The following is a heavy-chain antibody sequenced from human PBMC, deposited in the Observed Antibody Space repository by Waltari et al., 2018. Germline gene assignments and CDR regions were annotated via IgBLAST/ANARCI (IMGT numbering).Heavy chain of an antibody. Sequence: QVQLQESGQGLVKPSQTLSLPCTVAGGSISRGRYYWSWLRRPAGKGLEWIVYIYTSGRTNYNPSLKSRVTISVDTSKNQFSLKLSSVTAADTAVYYCAREVVVVAATYYYYYGMDVWGQGTTVTFSS. V-gene: IGHV4-61*09. J-gene: IGHJ6*02. CDR3: AREVVVVAATYYYYYGMDV. D-gene: IGHD2-15*01. CDR2: IYTSGRT. CDR1: GGSISRGRYY.